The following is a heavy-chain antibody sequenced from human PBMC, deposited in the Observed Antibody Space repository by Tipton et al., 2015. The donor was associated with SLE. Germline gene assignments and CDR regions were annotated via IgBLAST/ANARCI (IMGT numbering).Heavy chain of an antibody. CDR2: INHSGST. J-gene: IGHJ1*01. D-gene: IGHD6-25*01. Sequence: TLSLTCTVSGGSISSSSYYWGWIRQPPGKGLEWIGEINHSGSTNYNPSLKSRVTISVDTSKNQVSLKLSSVTAADTAVYYCASPGSSAPGPYFQHWGQGTLATVSS. CDR3: ASPGSSAPGPYFQH. V-gene: IGHV4-39*07. CDR1: GGSISSSSYY.